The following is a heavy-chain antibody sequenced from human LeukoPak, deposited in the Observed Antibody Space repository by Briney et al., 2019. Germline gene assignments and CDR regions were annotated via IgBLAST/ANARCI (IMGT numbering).Heavy chain of an antibody. Sequence: GGSLRLSCAASGFTLSSYAMSWVRQAPGKGLEWVSAISGSGGSTYYADSVEGRFTISRDSSKNTLYLQMNSLRAEDTAVYYCAKGPYGRNFDWLYTFDYWGQGTLVTVSS. D-gene: IGHD3-9*01. J-gene: IGHJ4*02. V-gene: IGHV3-23*01. CDR1: GFTLSSYA. CDR3: AKGPYGRNFDWLYTFDY. CDR2: ISGSGGST.